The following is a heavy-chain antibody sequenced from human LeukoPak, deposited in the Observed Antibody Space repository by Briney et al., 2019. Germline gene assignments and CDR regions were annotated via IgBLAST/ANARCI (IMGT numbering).Heavy chain of an antibody. CDR1: GFTFSSYS. D-gene: IGHD3-10*01. V-gene: IGHV3-21*01. J-gene: IGHJ4*02. CDR2: ISSSSSYI. Sequence: GGSLRLSCAASGFTFSSYSMNWVRQAPGKGLEWVSSISSSSSYIYYADSVKGRFTISRDNAKNSLYLQMNSLRAEDTAVYYCARVAHYYGSGSYYLDYWGQGTLVTVSS. CDR3: ARVAHYYGSGSYYLDY.